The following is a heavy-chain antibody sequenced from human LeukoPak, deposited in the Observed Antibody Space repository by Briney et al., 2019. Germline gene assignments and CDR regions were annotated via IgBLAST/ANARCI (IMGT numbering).Heavy chain of an antibody. J-gene: IGHJ6*02. Sequence: SQTLSLTCTVSGCSISSGDYYWSWICQPPGKGLEWIGYIYYSGSTYYNPSLKSRVTISVDTSKNQFSLKLSSVTAADTAVYYCARASLGYYGSGSMYGMDVWGQGTTVTVSS. CDR1: GCSISSGDYY. D-gene: IGHD3-10*01. CDR3: ARASLGYYGSGSMYGMDV. V-gene: IGHV4-30-4*01. CDR2: IYYSGST.